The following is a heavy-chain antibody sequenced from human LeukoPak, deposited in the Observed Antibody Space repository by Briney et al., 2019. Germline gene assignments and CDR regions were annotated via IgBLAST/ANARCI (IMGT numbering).Heavy chain of an antibody. CDR1: GYTFSAYD. J-gene: IGHJ4*02. D-gene: IGHD3-22*01. CDR2: MNPNSGNT. Sequence: ASVKVSCKDPGYTFSAYDINWVRQATGQGLEWMGWMNPNSGNTGFAQKFQGRVTMTRDTSIKTAYMELSNLRSEDTAVYYCARVSQTPAYYYTSGYYYHGYWGQGTRVTVSS. CDR3: ARVSQTPAYYYTSGYYYHGY. V-gene: IGHV1-8*01.